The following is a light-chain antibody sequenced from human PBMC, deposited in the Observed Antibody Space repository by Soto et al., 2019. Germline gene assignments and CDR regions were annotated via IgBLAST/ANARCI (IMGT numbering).Light chain of an antibody. V-gene: IGKV3D-15*01. CDR1: QSVSIL. CDR2: YIS. J-gene: IGKJ5*01. Sequence: EIVLTQSPATLSLSPWERATLSCRASQSVSILLAWYQQKPGQAPRLLIYYISTRATGIPARFSGSGSGTEFTLTINSLQSEDSAVYYCQQHNQWPITFGQGTRLEIK. CDR3: QQHNQWPIT.